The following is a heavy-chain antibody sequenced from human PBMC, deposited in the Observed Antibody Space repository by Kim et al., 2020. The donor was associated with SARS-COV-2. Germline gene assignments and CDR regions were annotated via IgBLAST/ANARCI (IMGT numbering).Heavy chain of an antibody. D-gene: IGHD1-26*01. CDR2: IYYSGST. CDR3: ARQNYRGIVGAEVFDY. V-gene: IGHV4-39*01. Sequence: SETLSLTCTVSGGSISSSSYYWGWIRQPPGKGLEWIGSIYYSGSTYYNPSLKSRVTISVDTSKNQFSLKLSSVTAADTAVYYCARQNYRGIVGAEVFDYWGQGTLVTVSS. J-gene: IGHJ4*02. CDR1: GGSISSSSYY.